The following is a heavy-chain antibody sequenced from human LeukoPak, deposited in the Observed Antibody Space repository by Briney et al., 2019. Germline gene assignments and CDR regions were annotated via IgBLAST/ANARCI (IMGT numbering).Heavy chain of an antibody. Sequence: GGSLRLSFSASGLTFSSYEMNWVRQAPGKGLERVSDISSSGRSIYYADSMKGRFTISRDNAKNSLYLQMNSLRAEDTAVYYCARGYSADYWGQGTLVTVSS. CDR3: ARGYSADY. D-gene: IGHD6-13*01. CDR2: ISSSGRSI. CDR1: GLTFSSYE. J-gene: IGHJ4*02. V-gene: IGHV3-48*03.